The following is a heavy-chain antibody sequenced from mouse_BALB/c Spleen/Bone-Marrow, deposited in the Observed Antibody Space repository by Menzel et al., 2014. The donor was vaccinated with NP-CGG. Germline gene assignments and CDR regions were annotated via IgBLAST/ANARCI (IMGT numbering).Heavy chain of an antibody. CDR2: IYPGSGNT. J-gene: IGHJ2*01. CDR1: GYALTNYW. Sequence: QVQLKQSGTELVRPGTSVKIYCKASGYALTNYWLGWVKQRPGHGLEWIGDIYPGSGNTYYNEKFKGKVTLTADKSSSTAYMQLSGLTSEDSAVYFCTRRRSLDYWGQGTTLTVSS. V-gene: IGHV1-63*01. CDR3: TRRRSLDY.